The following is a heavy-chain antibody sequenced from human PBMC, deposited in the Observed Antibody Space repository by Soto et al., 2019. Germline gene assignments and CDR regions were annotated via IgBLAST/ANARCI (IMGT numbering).Heavy chain of an antibody. CDR2: IDHSGST. D-gene: IGHD6-19*01. CDR1: GGSISSSNW. CDR3: ARALFVAGTPFDY. V-gene: IGHV4-4*02. Sequence: QVQLQESGPGLVKPSGTLSLTCAVSGGSISSSNWWSWVRQPPGKGLEWIGEIDHSGSTNYNPSLKSRVNISVDKSKSQFSLKLSSVTAADMAVYYCARALFVAGTPFDYWGQGTLVTVSS. J-gene: IGHJ4*02.